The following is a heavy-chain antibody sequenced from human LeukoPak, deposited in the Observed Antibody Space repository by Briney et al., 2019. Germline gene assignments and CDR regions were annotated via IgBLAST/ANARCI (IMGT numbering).Heavy chain of an antibody. CDR2: ISSGGNT. CDR3: ARDFAWGSGGAPIDDNWLDP. D-gene: IGHD7-27*01. Sequence: ASVKVSCKASGYTFTSYDINWVRQAPGHGLEWMGWISSGGNTNYAPKFQDRATMTTDTSTSTAYMELRSLRFDDTAVYYCARDFAWGSGGAPIDDNWLDPWGQGTLVTVSS. V-gene: IGHV1-18*01. J-gene: IGHJ5*02. CDR1: GYTFTSYD.